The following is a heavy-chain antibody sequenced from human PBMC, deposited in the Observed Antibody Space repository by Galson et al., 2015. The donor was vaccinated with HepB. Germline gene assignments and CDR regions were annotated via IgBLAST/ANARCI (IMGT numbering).Heavy chain of an antibody. J-gene: IGHJ6*02. D-gene: IGHD4-17*01. CDR1: GFTFSNAW. V-gene: IGHV3-15*01. CDR3: TTDLDYGDYYYGMDV. CDR2: IKSKTDGGTT. Sequence: SLRLSCAASGFTFSNAWMSWVRQAPGKGLEWVGRIKSKTDGGTTDYAAPVKGRFTISRDDSKNTLYLQMNSLKTEDTAVYYCTTDLDYGDYYYGMDVWGQGTTVTVSS.